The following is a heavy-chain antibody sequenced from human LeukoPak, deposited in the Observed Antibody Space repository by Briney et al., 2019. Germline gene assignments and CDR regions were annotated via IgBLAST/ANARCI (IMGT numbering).Heavy chain of an antibody. D-gene: IGHD2-2*01. J-gene: IGHJ4*02. CDR2: ISYSGANS. Sequence: GGSLRLSCAASGFTFSGSAMSWVRQAPGEGLEWVSLISYSGANSYYTDSVRGRFTISRDNSKDTLFLQMNSLRAEDTAVYYCAKGVYGVVVPAAFNYWGQGTLVTVSS. CDR3: AKGVYGVVVPAAFNY. CDR1: GFTFSGSA. V-gene: IGHV3-23*01.